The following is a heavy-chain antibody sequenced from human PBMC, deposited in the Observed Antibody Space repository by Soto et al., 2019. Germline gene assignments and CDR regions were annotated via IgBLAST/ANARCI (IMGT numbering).Heavy chain of an antibody. D-gene: IGHD6-19*01. J-gene: IGHJ4*02. V-gene: IGHV4-59*08. Sequence: QVQLQESGPGLVKPSETLSLTCTVSGGSISTYYWSWIRQPPGKGLEWIGYIYYSGSTNYNPSLKSRVTISVDTSKNQFSLKLSSVTAADTAVYYCARQGAVAGFDSWGQGTLVTVSS. CDR1: GGSISTYY. CDR3: ARQGAVAGFDS. CDR2: IYYSGST.